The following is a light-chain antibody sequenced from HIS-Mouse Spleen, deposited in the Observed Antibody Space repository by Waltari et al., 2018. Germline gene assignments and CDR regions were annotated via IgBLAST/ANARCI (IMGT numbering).Light chain of an antibody. CDR1: QSVSSSY. CDR2: GAS. J-gene: IGKJ2*01. Sequence: EIVLTQSPGTLSLSPGDRATLSCRASQSVSSSYLAWYQQKPGQAPRLLIYGASSRATGIPDRFRGSGSGTDFTLTISRLEPEDFAVYYCQQYGSSPRTFGQGTKLEIK. V-gene: IGKV3-20*01. CDR3: QQYGSSPRT.